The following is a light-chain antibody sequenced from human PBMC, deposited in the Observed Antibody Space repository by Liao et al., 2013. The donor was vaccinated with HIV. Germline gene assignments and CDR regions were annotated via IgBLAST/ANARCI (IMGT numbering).Light chain of an antibody. CDR2: YDR. CDR3: QVWDRSSDQGV. Sequence: SYELTQTPSVSVAPGKTATVTCGGSNIGSKSVHWYQQKPGQAPLLVIYYDRDRPSGIPERFSGSNSGHTATLNISRVEAGDEADYYCQVWDRSSDQGVFGGGTKLTVL. J-gene: IGLJ3*02. CDR1: NIGSKS. V-gene: IGLV3-21*04.